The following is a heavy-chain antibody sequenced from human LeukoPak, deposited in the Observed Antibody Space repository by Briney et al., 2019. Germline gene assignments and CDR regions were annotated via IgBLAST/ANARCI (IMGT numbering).Heavy chain of an antibody. D-gene: IGHD1-1*01. Sequence: SETLSLTCSVSGASLSTSPYYWGWIRQPPGKGLEWIGTIYYSGSIYYNPSPKSRVTISVDTSKNQFSLKLTSVTAADTAVYYCARPVPSRLGWFDPWGQGTLVTVSS. CDR2: IYYSGSI. V-gene: IGHV4-39*01. CDR1: GASLSTSPYY. J-gene: IGHJ5*02. CDR3: ARPVPSRLGWFDP.